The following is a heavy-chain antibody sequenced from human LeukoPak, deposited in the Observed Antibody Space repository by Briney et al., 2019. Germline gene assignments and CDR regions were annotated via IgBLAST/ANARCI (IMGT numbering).Heavy chain of an antibody. Sequence: ASVKVSCKASSYTFTSYGISWVRQAPGQGLEWMGWISAYNGNTNYAQKLQGRVTMTTDTSTSTAYMELRSLRSDDTAVYYCARLIAAAGPNRNYYGMDVWGQGTTVTVSS. CDR3: ARLIAAAGPNRNYYGMDV. CDR1: SYTFTSYG. D-gene: IGHD6-13*01. CDR2: ISAYNGNT. J-gene: IGHJ6*02. V-gene: IGHV1-18*01.